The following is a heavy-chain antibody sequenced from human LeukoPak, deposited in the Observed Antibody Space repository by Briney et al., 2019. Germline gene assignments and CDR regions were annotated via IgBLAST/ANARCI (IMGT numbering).Heavy chain of an antibody. D-gene: IGHD3-3*01. CDR3: AKVGGDFWSGYPVSDAFDI. CDR1: GFTFSSYG. J-gene: IGHJ3*02. CDR2: IRQDGSNK. Sequence: GGSLTLSCTASGFTFSSYGMHWLRKAPGKGLEWVAFIRQDGSNKYYADSVKGRFTISRDNSKNTLYLQMNSLRAEDTAVYYCAKVGGDFWSGYPVSDAFDIWGQGTMVTVSS. V-gene: IGHV3-30*02.